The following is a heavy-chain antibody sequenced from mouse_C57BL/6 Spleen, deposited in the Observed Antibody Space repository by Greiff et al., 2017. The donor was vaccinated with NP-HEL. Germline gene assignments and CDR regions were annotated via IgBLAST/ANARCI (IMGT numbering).Heavy chain of an antibody. V-gene: IGHV1-42*01. Sequence: VQLQQSGPELVKPGASVKISCKASGYSFTGYYMNWVKQSPEKSLEWIGEINPSTGGTTYNQKFKAKATLTVDKSSSTAYMQLKSLTSEDSAVYYCARKGSFDYWGQGTTLTVSS. CDR1: GYSFTGYY. J-gene: IGHJ2*01. CDR3: ARKGSFDY. CDR2: INPSTGGT.